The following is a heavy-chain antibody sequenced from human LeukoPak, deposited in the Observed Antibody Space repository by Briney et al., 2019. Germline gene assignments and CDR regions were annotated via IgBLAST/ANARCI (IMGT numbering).Heavy chain of an antibody. CDR1: GFIVSGDF. CDR3: ARGFYFDY. V-gene: IGHV3-53*01. CDR2: IYSDGST. Sequence: PGGSLRLSCAASGFIVSGDFMSWVRQAPGKGLEWVSVIYSDGSTYYADSVKGRFTISRDNSKNTLYLQMNSLRAEDTAMYYCARGFYFDYWGQGTLVTVSS. J-gene: IGHJ4*02.